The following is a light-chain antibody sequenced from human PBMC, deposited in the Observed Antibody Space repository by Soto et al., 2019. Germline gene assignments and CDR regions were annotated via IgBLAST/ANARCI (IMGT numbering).Light chain of an antibody. CDR3: QTWDTGARVV. Sequence: QLVLTQSPSASASLGASVKLTCTLSSGHSSYAIAWHQQQPEKGPRYLMKLSSDGSHSKGDGIPDRFSGSSSGAERYLTISRLQSEDEAYYYCQTWDTGARVVFGGGTELTVL. J-gene: IGLJ3*02. CDR2: LSSDGSH. CDR1: SGHSSYA. V-gene: IGLV4-69*01.